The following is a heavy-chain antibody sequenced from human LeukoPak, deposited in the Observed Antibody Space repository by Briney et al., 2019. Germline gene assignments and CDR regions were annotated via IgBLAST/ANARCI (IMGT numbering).Heavy chain of an antibody. D-gene: IGHD1-26*01. CDR1: GYTLNELS. CDR3: ATGQWELLSDAFDI. V-gene: IGHV1-24*01. CDR2: FDPEDGET. J-gene: IGHJ3*02. Sequence: GASVKVSCKVSGYTLNELSMHWVRQAPGKGLEWMGGFDPEDGETIYAQKFQGRVTMIEDTSTDTAYMELSSLRSEDTAVYYCATGQWELLSDAFDIWGQGTMVTASS.